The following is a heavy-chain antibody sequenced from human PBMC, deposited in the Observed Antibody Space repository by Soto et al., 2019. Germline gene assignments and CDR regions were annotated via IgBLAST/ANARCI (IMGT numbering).Heavy chain of an antibody. CDR3: AHRGGATVGLYYFDY. J-gene: IGHJ4*02. CDR1: GFSLSTTVVG. Sequence: GPTLVNATQTLTLTCTFSGFSLSTTVVGVSWIRQPPGKALEWLALIYWHDDKRYSPSLKSRLTITKDTSKNQVVLTMTNMDPVDTATYYCAHRGGATVGLYYFDYWGQGALVTVS. D-gene: IGHD3-16*01. V-gene: IGHV2-5*01. CDR2: IYWHDDK.